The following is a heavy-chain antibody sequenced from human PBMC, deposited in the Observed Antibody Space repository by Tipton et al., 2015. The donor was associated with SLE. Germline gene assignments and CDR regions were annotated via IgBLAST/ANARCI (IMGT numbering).Heavy chain of an antibody. J-gene: IGHJ4*02. CDR1: GGSFSGYY. V-gene: IGHV4-34*01. CDR3: AALGGSSDY. CDR2: INHSGST. Sequence: TLSLTCAVYGGSFSGYYWSWIRQPPGKGLEWIGEINHSGSTNYNPSLKSRVTISVDTSKNQFSLKLSSVTAADTAVYYCAALGGSSDYWGQGTLVTVSS. D-gene: IGHD6-13*01.